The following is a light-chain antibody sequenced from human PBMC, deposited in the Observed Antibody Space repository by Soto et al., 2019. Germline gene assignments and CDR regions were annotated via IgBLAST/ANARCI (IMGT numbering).Light chain of an antibody. CDR2: DAS. V-gene: IGKV1-5*01. J-gene: IGKJ1*01. CDR3: QQYRSYWT. CDR1: QSISSW. Sequence: DIQMTQSPSTLSASVGDRVTITCRASQSISSWLAWYQQKPGKAPKFLIYDASNLESGVPSRFSGSGSGTEFTLTISSLQPDDFATYYCQQYRSYWTFGQGTKVDIK.